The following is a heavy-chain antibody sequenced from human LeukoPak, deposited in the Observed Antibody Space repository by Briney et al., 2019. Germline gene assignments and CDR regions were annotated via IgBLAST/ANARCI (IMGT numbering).Heavy chain of an antibody. D-gene: IGHD3-22*01. J-gene: IGHJ3*02. Sequence: GGSLRLSCAASGFTFSSYAMHWVRQAPGKGLEWVAVISYDGSNKYYADSVKGRFTISRDNSKNTLYPQMNSLRAEDTAVYYCARERRITMIVVVIHDAFDIWGQGTMVTVSS. CDR2: ISYDGSNK. CDR1: GFTFSSYA. CDR3: ARERRITMIVVVIHDAFDI. V-gene: IGHV3-30-3*01.